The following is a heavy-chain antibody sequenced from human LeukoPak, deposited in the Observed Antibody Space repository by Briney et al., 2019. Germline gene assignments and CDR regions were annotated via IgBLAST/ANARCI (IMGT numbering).Heavy chain of an antibody. V-gene: IGHV1-2*02. CDR3: AKNPYEYYFDY. D-gene: IGHD5-12*01. CDR1: GYTLTGYY. J-gene: IGHJ4*02. CDR2: INPSSRDT. Sequence: ASVQVSCKASGYTLTGYYMHWVRLAPGQGLEGMGWINPSSRDTNYAQKFQGRVTMTRDTSISTAYMELSRLRSDDTAVYYCAKNPYEYYFDYWGQGTLVTVSS.